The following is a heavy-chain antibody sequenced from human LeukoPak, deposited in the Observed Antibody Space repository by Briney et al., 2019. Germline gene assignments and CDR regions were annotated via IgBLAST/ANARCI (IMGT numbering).Heavy chain of an antibody. V-gene: IGHV3-23*01. CDR3: AKVKYDYGDPVGWFDP. CDR1: GFTFSSYA. D-gene: IGHD4-17*01. Sequence: GGSLRLSCAASGFTFSSYAMAWVRQAPGKGLVWVSHILGSGGSTYYADSVKGRFTISRDNSKNTLYLKMNSLRPEDTAVYYCAKVKYDYGDPVGWFDPWGQGSLVTVSS. J-gene: IGHJ5*02. CDR2: ILGSGGST.